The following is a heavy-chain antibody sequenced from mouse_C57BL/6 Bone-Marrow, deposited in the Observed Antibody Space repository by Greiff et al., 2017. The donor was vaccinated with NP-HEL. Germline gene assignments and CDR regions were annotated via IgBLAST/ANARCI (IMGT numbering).Heavy chain of an antibody. CDR1: GYTFTDYY. CDR3: ARWGGPWFAY. Sequence: VQLKESGPVLVKPGASVKMSCKASGYTFTDYYMNWVKQSHGKSLEWIGVINPYNGGTSYNQKFKGKATLTVDKSSSTAYMELNSLTSEDSAVYYCARWGGPWFAYWGQGTLVTVSA. J-gene: IGHJ3*01. CDR2: INPYNGGT. V-gene: IGHV1-19*01.